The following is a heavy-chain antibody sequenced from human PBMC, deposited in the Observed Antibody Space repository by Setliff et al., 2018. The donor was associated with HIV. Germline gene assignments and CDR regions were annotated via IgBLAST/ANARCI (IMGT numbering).Heavy chain of an antibody. V-gene: IGHV1-18*01. Sequence: GASVKVSCKASGGTFSNYGISWVRQAPGQGLEWMGWISAYNGNTNYAQKFQGWITMTRDTSISTAYMELSRLRSDDTAVYYCARGMDYYDTSGYYQYYFDYWGQGTLVTVSS. CDR3: ARGMDYYDTSGYYQYYFDY. J-gene: IGHJ4*02. CDR2: ISAYNGNT. CDR1: GGTFSNYG. D-gene: IGHD3-22*01.